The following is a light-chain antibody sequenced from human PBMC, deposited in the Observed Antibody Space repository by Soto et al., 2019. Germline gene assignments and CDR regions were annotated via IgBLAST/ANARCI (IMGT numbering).Light chain of an antibody. CDR3: SAYTITNTVV. V-gene: IGLV2-14*01. CDR1: SSDVGNYKF. J-gene: IGLJ2*01. CDR2: EVS. Sequence: QSALTQPASVSGSPGQSITISCTGTSSDVGNYKFVSWYQQHPGKVPKLLIYEVSNRPSGISNRFSGSKSGNTASLTISGIQAEDEADYSCSAYTITNTVVFGGGTKLTVL.